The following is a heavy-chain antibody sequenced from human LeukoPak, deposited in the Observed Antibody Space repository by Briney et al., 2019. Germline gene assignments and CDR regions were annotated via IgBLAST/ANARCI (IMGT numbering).Heavy chain of an antibody. V-gene: IGHV3-21*01. D-gene: IGHD3-16*02. J-gene: IGHJ3*02. CDR2: ISSRSSYI. CDR3: ARIMGELSFDAFDI. Sequence: GGSLRLSCAASGFTVSSNYMNWVRQAPGKGLEWVSSISSRSSYIYYADSVKGRFTISRDNAKNSLYLQINSLRAEDTAVYYCARIMGELSFDAFDIWGQGTMVTVSS. CDR1: GFTVSSNY.